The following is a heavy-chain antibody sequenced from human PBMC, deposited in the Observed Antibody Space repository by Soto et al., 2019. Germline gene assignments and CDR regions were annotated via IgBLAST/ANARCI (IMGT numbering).Heavy chain of an antibody. CDR3: APLLVGALPKKVHAF. CDR2: ITSSSSTI. J-gene: IGHJ4*02. V-gene: IGHV3-48*02. D-gene: IGHD1-26*01. Sequence: GGSLRLSCAASGFTFNIYSMNWFRQAPGKGLEWVSYITSSSSTIYYADSVKGRFTISRDNAKNSLYLQMNSLRDEDTAVYYCAPLLVGALPKKVHAFCGQGTLVTVS. CDR1: GFTFNIYS.